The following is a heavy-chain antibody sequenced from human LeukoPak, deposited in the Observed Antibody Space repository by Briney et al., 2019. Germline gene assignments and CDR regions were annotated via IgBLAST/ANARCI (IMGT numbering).Heavy chain of an antibody. Sequence: SETLSLTCAVYGGSFSGYYWSWIRQPLGKGLEWIGEINHSGSTNYNPSLKSRVTISVDTSKNQFSLKLSSVTAADTAVYYCAREGSGSYPDAFDIWGQGTMVTVSS. V-gene: IGHV4-34*01. CDR1: GGSFSGYY. D-gene: IGHD1-26*01. CDR2: INHSGST. CDR3: AREGSGSYPDAFDI. J-gene: IGHJ3*02.